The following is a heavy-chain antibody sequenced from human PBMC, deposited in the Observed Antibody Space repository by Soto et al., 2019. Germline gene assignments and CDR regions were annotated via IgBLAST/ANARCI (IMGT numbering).Heavy chain of an antibody. D-gene: IGHD1-1*01. CDR2: ISSSGSTI. CDR3: VRGRNWNDLPYYYYYGMDV. Sequence: QVQLVESGGGLVKPGGSLRLSCAASGFTFSDYYMSWIRQAPGKGLEWVSYISSSGSTIYYADSVKGRFTISRDNAKNSLYLQMNRLRAEDTAVYYCVRGRNWNDLPYYYYYGMDVWGQGTTVTVSS. CDR1: GFTFSDYY. V-gene: IGHV3-11*01. J-gene: IGHJ6*02.